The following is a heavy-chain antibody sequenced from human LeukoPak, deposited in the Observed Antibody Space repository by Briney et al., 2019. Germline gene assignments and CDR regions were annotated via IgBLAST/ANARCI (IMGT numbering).Heavy chain of an antibody. CDR3: ARGIPPRCCSGGSCYSVCDDY. CDR1: GFTFSSYS. J-gene: IGHJ4*02. Sequence: GGSLRLSCAASGFTFSSYSMNWVRHAPGKGLEWVSSISSSSSYIYYADSVKGRFTISRDNAKNTLYLQMNSLRAEDTAVYYCARGIPPRCCSGGSCYSVCDDYWGQGTLVTVSS. D-gene: IGHD2-15*01. V-gene: IGHV3-21*01. CDR2: ISSSSSYI.